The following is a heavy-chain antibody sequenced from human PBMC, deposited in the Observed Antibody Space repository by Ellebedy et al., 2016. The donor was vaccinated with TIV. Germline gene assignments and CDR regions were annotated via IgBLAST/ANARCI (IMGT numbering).Heavy chain of an antibody. Sequence: ASVKVSXXASGGTFSGYAISWVRQAPGQGLEWMGIINPSGGSTSYAQKFQGRVTMTRDTSTSTVYMELSSLKSEDTAVYYCARTYYYDSSDQGVAFDYWGQGTLVTVSS. CDR2: INPSGGST. V-gene: IGHV1-46*01. J-gene: IGHJ4*02. CDR3: ARTYYYDSSDQGVAFDY. CDR1: GGTFSGYA. D-gene: IGHD3-22*01.